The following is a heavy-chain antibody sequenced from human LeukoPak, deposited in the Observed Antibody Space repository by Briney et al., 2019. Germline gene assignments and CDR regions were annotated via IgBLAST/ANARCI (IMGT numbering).Heavy chain of an antibody. CDR3: ARERVDIVATICYYGMDV. Sequence: GASVKVSFKASGYTFTGYYMHWVRQAPGQGLEWMGWINPNSGGTNYAQKFQGRVTMTRDTSISTAYMELSRLRSDDTAVYYCARERVDIVATICYYGMDVWGQGTTVTVSS. CDR1: GYTFTGYY. J-gene: IGHJ6*02. V-gene: IGHV1-2*02. D-gene: IGHD5-12*01. CDR2: INPNSGGT.